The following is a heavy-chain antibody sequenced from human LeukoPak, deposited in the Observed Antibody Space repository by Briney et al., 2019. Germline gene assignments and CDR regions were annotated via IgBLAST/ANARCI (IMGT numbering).Heavy chain of an antibody. D-gene: IGHD6-13*01. V-gene: IGHV3-33*01. Sequence: GGSLRLSCAASGFPFRNYGIHWIRQAPGRGPEWVTIIWHDGSREYYIDSVKGRFTISRDNSKNTVYLQMNSLRAEDTAIYYCARSSAYSSSWTSSYFDFWGQGALVTVSS. CDR2: IWHDGSRE. CDR3: ARSSAYSSSWTSSYFDF. CDR1: GFPFRNYG. J-gene: IGHJ4*02.